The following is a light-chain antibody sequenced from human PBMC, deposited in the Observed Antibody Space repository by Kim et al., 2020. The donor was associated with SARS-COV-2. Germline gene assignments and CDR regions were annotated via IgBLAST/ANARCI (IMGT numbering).Light chain of an antibody. Sequence: QSITIACTGTSSDVGGYNYVSWYQQHPGKAPKLMIYDVRNRPSGVSNRFSGSKSGNTASLTISGLQAEDEADYYCSSYTSSSTNWVFGGGTQLTVL. J-gene: IGLJ3*02. CDR3: SSYTSSSTNWV. V-gene: IGLV2-14*03. CDR2: DVR. CDR1: SSDVGGYNY.